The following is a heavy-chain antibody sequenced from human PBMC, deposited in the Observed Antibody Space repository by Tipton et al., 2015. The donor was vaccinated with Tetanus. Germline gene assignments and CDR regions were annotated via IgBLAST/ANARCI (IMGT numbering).Heavy chain of an antibody. CDR1: GFTLSRYT. V-gene: IGHV3-21*04. CDR2: ISSSSRYI. J-gene: IGHJ6*04. Sequence: QLVQSGGGLVKPGGSLRLSCAASGFTLSRYTLNWVRQAPGKGLEWVSSISSSSRYIYYADSVKGRFTISRDNSKNTVWLQLNSLRGDDTAIYYCAKEALGVLDVWGKGTPVTVSP. CDR3: AKEALGVLDV.